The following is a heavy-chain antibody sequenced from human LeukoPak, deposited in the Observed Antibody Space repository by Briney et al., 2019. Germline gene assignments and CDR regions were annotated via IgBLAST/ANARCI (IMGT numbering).Heavy chain of an antibody. CDR1: GFTFRDYS. CDR3: VKERDRGTDVADDFDL. V-gene: IGHV3-23*01. J-gene: IGHJ4*02. D-gene: IGHD6-19*01. CDR2: IARGDFT. Sequence: PGGSLRLSCVASGFTFRDYSMAWVRQVPGGGVEGVSAIARGDFTVYPDPLKGRFAISRDNSSNTLYLQTNSLRAEDTAVYYCVKERDRGTDVADDFDLWGQGTLVTVSS.